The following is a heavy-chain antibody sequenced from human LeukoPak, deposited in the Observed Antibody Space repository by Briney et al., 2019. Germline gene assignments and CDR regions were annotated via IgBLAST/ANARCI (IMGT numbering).Heavy chain of an antibody. D-gene: IGHD1-26*01. CDR3: TTDGVGVEGVTYDN. CDR1: GFTFINAW. V-gene: IGHV3-15*01. J-gene: IGHJ4*02. CDR2: IKAKAHGGTI. Sequence: GSLRLSCAASGFTFINAWMAWVRQAPGKGLEWVGRIKAKAHGGTIEYAAPVKGRFTISRDDSKNTLYLQMNSLKTEDTAVYYCTTDGVGVEGVTYDNWGQGTLVSVSS.